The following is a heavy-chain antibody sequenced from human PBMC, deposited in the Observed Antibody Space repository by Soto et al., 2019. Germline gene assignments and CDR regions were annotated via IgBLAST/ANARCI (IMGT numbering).Heavy chain of an antibody. Sequence: LVQSGPDVKKPGTSVKVSCKTSGFTFGSSAVQWVRQVRGQRLEWIGWIVVASGYSNVAQKFQDRVSLTRDLSTNTVFKELSSLTSEDSAMYYCAADVIGVAGDFDHWGQGTLVSVSS. CDR1: GFTFGSSA. CDR2: IVVASGYS. J-gene: IGHJ4*02. V-gene: IGHV1-58*01. D-gene: IGHD6-19*01. CDR3: AADVIGVAGDFDH.